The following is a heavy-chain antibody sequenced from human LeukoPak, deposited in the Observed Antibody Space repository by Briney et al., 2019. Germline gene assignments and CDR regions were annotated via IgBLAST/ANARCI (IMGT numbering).Heavy chain of an antibody. CDR3: ARDPYYYDSSGYPGGFDY. J-gene: IGHJ4*02. V-gene: IGHV4-4*07. Sequence: SETLSLTCTVSGGSISSYYWSWIRQPAGKGLEWIGRIYTSGSTNYNPSLKSRVTMSVDTSKNQFSLKLSSVTAADTAVYYCARDPYYYDSSGYPGGFDYWGQGTLVTVSS. D-gene: IGHD3-22*01. CDR2: IYTSGST. CDR1: GGSISSYY.